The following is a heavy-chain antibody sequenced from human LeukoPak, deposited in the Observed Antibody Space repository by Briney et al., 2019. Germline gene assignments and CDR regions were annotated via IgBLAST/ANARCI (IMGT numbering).Heavy chain of an antibody. D-gene: IGHD3-10*01. J-gene: IGHJ4*02. CDR2: IYYSGST. CDR1: GGSISSYY. Sequence: KPSETLSLTCTVSGGSISSYYWSWIRQPPGKGLEWIGYIYYSGSTNYNPSLKSRVTISVDTSKNQFSLKLSSVTAADTAVYYCARGLYYGSGSYYYFDYWGQGTLVTVSS. V-gene: IGHV4-59*01. CDR3: ARGLYYGSGSYYYFDY.